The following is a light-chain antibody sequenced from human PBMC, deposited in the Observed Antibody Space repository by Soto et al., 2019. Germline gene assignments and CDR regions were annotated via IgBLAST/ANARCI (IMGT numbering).Light chain of an antibody. CDR1: SSDVGSYNP. J-gene: IGLJ3*02. CDR2: EGS. V-gene: IGLV2-23*01. CDR3: CSYAGSSTWV. Sequence: VLTQPVSVSGSPGQSITISCTGTSSDVGSYNPVSWYQQHPGKAPKLMIYEGSKRPSGVSNRFSGSKSGNTASLTISGLQAEEEADYYCCSYAGSSTWVFGGGTKLTVL.